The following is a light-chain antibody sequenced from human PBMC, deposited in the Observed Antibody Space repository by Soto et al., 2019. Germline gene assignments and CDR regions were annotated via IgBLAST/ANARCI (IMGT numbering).Light chain of an antibody. Sequence: DIQMTQSPSSLSASVGDRFTITCRASQSISSYLNWYQQKPGKAPKLLIYAASSLQGGVPSRFSGSGSGTDFTLTISSLQPEDFATYYCQQSYSTPPWTFGQGTKVDIK. J-gene: IGKJ1*01. V-gene: IGKV1-39*01. CDR3: QQSYSTPPWT. CDR2: AAS. CDR1: QSISSY.